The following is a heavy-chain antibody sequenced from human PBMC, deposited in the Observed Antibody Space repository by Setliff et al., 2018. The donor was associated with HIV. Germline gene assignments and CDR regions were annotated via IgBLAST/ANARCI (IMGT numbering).Heavy chain of an antibody. D-gene: IGHD1-1*01. Sequence: GGSLSLSCAASGFTFSSYGMHWVRQAPGKGLEWVAVIWYDGSNKYYADSVKGRFTISRDNSKNMLYLQMNSLRAEDTAVYYCAKSGVRPHPSHDYYYYGMDVWGQGTTVTVSS. V-gene: IGHV3-33*06. CDR3: AKSGVRPHPSHDYYYYGMDV. CDR2: IWYDGSNK. J-gene: IGHJ6*02. CDR1: GFTFSSYG.